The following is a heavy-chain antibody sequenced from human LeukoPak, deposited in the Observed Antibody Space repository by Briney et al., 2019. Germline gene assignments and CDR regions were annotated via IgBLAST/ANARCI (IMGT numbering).Heavy chain of an antibody. Sequence: SETLSLTCTVSGGSISSYYWSWIRQPPGKGLEWIGYIYYSGSTNYNPSLKSRVTISVDTSKTQFSLKLSSVTAADTAVYYCARGGSYPYYFDYWGQGTLVTVYS. V-gene: IGHV4-59*01. CDR3: ARGGSYPYYFDY. D-gene: IGHD1-26*01. CDR2: IYYSGST. J-gene: IGHJ4*02. CDR1: GGSISSYY.